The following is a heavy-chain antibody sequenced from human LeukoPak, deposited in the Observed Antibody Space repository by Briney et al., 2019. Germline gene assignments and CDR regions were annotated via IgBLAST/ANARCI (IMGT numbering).Heavy chain of an antibody. V-gene: IGHV3-23*01. CDR3: AKSKGSATYTFDY. J-gene: IGHJ4*02. Sequence: GGSLRLSCAASGFAFMTYAMTWVRQAPGKGLEWVSTISNDGDDTYYSASVKGRFTISRDSSKNTLSLQMNSLRVADTAVYYCAKSKGSATYTFDYWGQGILVTVSS. D-gene: IGHD3-10*01. CDR1: GFAFMTYA. CDR2: ISNDGDDT.